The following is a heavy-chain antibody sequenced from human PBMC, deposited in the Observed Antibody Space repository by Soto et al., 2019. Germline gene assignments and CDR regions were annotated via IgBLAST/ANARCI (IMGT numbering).Heavy chain of an antibody. V-gene: IGHV3-23*01. CDR3: AKDKVCSGGSCYYDY. Sequence: EVQLLEAGGDLIQPGGSLRLSCAASGFTFSSYTMTWVRQAPGKGLEWVSAINGGGGSTYYADSVKGRFTISRDNSKYTLYLQMNSLRAEDTAVYYCAKDKVCSGGSCYYDYWGQGTLVTVSS. CDR1: GFTFSSYT. J-gene: IGHJ4*02. D-gene: IGHD2-15*01. CDR2: INGGGGST.